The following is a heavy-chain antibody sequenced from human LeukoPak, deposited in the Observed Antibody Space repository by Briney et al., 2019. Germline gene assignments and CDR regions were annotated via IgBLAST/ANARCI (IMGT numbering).Heavy chain of an antibody. CDR2: IYYSGTT. J-gene: IGHJ4*02. Sequence: SETLSVTCTVSGGSISSSSYYWGWIRQPPGKGLEWIGSIYYSGTTYYNPSLQSRVTISVDTSRNQFSLKLSSVTAADTAVYFCARLAVAGTDYWGQGTLVTVSS. CDR3: ARLAVAGTDY. D-gene: IGHD6-19*01. V-gene: IGHV4-39*01. CDR1: GGSISSSSYY.